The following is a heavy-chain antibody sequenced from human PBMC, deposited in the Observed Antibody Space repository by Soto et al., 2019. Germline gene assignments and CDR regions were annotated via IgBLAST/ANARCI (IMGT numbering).Heavy chain of an antibody. D-gene: IGHD1-26*01. J-gene: IGHJ4*02. CDR1: GGSISSGGYY. V-gene: IGHV4-31*03. CDR2: IYYSGST. CDR3: ARDLMRGSQGCDY. Sequence: QVQLQESGPGLVKPSQTLSLTCTVSGGSISSGGYYWSWIRQHPGKGLEWIGYIYYSGSTYYNPSLKRRVTISVDTSKNQFSLKLSSVTAADTAVYYCARDLMRGSQGCDYWGQGTLVTVSS.